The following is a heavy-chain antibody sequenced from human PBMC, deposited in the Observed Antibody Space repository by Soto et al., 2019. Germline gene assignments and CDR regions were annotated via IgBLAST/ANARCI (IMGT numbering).Heavy chain of an antibody. Sequence: QVQLQESGPGLVKPSGTLSLTCAVSGGSISSSNWWSWVSQPPGKGLEWIGEIYHSGSTNYNPSLKSLVTISVDKSRNQFSLKLSSVTAADTAVYYCARRWGEGRVDYWGQGTLVTVSS. CDR1: GGSISSSNW. CDR3: ARRWGEGRVDY. J-gene: IGHJ4*02. D-gene: IGHD3-10*01. CDR2: IYHSGST. V-gene: IGHV4-4*02.